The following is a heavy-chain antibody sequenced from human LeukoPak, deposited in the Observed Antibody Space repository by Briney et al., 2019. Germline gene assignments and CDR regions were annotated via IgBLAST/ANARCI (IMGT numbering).Heavy chain of an antibody. CDR3: ARIGYCSSTSCYDDY. D-gene: IGHD2-2*01. CDR2: IYYSGST. CDR1: GGSISSSSYY. Sequence: SETLSLTCTVSGGSISSSSYYWGWIRQPPGKGLEWIGSIYYSGSTYYNPSPKSRVTISVDTSKNQFSLKLSSVTAADTAVYYCARIGYCSSTSCYDDYWGQGTLVTVSS. J-gene: IGHJ4*02. V-gene: IGHV4-39*01.